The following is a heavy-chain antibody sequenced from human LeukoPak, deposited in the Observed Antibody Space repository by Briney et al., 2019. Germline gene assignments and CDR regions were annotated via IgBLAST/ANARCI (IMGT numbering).Heavy chain of an antibody. Sequence: SVKVSCKASGGTFRSNAIGWVRQAPGQGLEWMGGITPIFGTANYAQKFQGRVTITAVESMSTAYMELSSLRSEDTAVYYCARGWLAETTVVTPYNYWGQGTLVTVSS. J-gene: IGHJ4*02. CDR1: GGTFRSNA. CDR3: ARGWLAETTVVTPYNY. CDR2: ITPIFGTA. V-gene: IGHV1-69*13. D-gene: IGHD4-23*01.